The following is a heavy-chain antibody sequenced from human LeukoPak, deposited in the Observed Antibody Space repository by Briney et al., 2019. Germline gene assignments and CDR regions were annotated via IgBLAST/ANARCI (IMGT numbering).Heavy chain of an antibody. CDR3: AHGAMYQLDY. Sequence: PSETLSLTCSVSDGSISSGYYYWAWIRQPPGKGPEWIGSIYYSGTTYPNPSLKSRVTISVDTSKNQFSLKLSSVTAADTAVYYCAHGAMYQLDYWGQGTLVTVSS. V-gene: IGHV4-39*07. CDR2: IYYSGTT. CDR1: DGSISSGYYY. J-gene: IGHJ4*02. D-gene: IGHD2-2*01.